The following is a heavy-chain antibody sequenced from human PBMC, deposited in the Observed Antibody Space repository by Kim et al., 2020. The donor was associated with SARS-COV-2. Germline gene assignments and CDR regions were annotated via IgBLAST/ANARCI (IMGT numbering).Heavy chain of an antibody. J-gene: IGHJ6*02. V-gene: IGHV1-18*01. CDR2: ISAYNGNT. CDR1: GYTFTSYG. Sequence: ASVKVSCKASGYTFTSYGISWVRQAPGQGLEWMGWISAYNGNTNYAQKLQGRVTMTTDTSTSTAYMELRSLRSDDTAVYYCARDGSGSYPSYYYYGMDVWGQGTTVTVSS. D-gene: IGHD3-10*01. CDR3: ARDGSGSYPSYYYYGMDV.